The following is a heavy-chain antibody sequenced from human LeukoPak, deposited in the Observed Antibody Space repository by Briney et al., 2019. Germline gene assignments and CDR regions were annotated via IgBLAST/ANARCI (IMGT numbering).Heavy chain of an antibody. D-gene: IGHD2-2*01. J-gene: IGHJ4*02. CDR1: GYTFSSYA. CDR2: ISANTGNP. V-gene: IGHV7-4-1*02. Sequence: ASVKVSCKASGYTFSSYAMNWVRQAPGQGLEWMGKISANTGNPTYAQGFTGRFVFSLDTSVSTAYLQIRSLRAEDTAVYYCARGDQLLLNWGQGTLVTVSS. CDR3: ARGDQLLLN.